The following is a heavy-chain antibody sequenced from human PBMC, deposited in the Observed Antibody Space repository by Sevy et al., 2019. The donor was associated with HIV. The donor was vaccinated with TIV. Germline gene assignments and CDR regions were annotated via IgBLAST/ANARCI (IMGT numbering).Heavy chain of an antibody. Sequence: GGSLRLSCAASGFIFSNYWMHWVRQVPGKGLVWVSRINSDGSSTTYADSVKGRFTVSRDNAKNTVYLQMNSLRAEDTGVYYCAREASSWYGVDYWGQGTLVTVSS. CDR2: INSDGSST. J-gene: IGHJ4*02. D-gene: IGHD6-13*01. CDR3: AREASSWYGVDY. CDR1: GFIFSNYW. V-gene: IGHV3-74*01.